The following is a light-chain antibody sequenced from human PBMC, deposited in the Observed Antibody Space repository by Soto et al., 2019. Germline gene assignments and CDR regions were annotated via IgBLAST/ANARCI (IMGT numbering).Light chain of an antibody. CDR1: QSVSSN. CDR2: GAS. V-gene: IGKV3-15*01. CDR3: QQYNYGPPDT. Sequence: EIVMTQSPATLSVSPGERATLSCRASQSVSSNLAWYQQKPGQAPRLLIYGASTRSTGIPARFSGSGSGTEFILTIIGLQYEDVAVYYCQQYNYGPPDTFGQGTKLEIK. J-gene: IGKJ2*01.